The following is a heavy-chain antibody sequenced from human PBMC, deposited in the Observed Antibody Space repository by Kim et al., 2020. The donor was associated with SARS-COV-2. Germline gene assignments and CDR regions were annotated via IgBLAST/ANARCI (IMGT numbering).Heavy chain of an antibody. CDR2: IWYDGSNK. V-gene: IGHV3-33*01. Sequence: GGSLRLSCAASGFTFSSYGMHWVRQAPGKGLEWVAVIWYDGSNKYYADSVKGRFTISRDNSKNTLYLQMNSLRAEDTAVYYCASDVVVTASPYYYYYGMDVWGQGTTVTVSS. CDR1: GFTFSSYG. CDR3: ASDVVVTASPYYYYYGMDV. D-gene: IGHD2-21*02. J-gene: IGHJ6*02.